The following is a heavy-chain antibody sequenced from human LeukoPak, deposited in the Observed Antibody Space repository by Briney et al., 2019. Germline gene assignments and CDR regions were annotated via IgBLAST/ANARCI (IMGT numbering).Heavy chain of an antibody. D-gene: IGHD4-17*01. CDR3: ARRGMTTVRGGDY. CDR2: IYYSGST. V-gene: IGHV4-39*01. Sequence: PSETLSLTCTVSGGSISSSSYYWGWIRQPPGKGLEWIGSIYYSGSTYYNPSPKSRVTISVDTSKNQFSLKLSSVTAADTAVYYCARRGMTTVRGGDYWGQGTLVTVSS. CDR1: GGSISSSSYY. J-gene: IGHJ4*02.